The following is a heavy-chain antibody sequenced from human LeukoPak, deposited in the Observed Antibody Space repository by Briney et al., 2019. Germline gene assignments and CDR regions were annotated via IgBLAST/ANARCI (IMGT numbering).Heavy chain of an antibody. CDR1: GFTFSDYY. J-gene: IGHJ4*02. V-gene: IGHV3-11*01. D-gene: IGHD6-13*01. Sequence: GGSLRLSCAASGFTFSDYYMSWIRQAPGKGLEWGSYISSSGSTIYYADCVEGRFTISRDNAKHSLYLQMNSLRAEATAVYYCARDSSSWYPYSFDYWGQGTLVTVSS. CDR3: ARDSSSWYPYSFDY. CDR2: ISSSGSTI.